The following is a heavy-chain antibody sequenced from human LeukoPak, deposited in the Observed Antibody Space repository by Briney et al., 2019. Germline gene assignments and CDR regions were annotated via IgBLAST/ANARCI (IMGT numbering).Heavy chain of an antibody. CDR2: IYPGDSDT. D-gene: IGHD3-10*01. CDR3: ARQPYYYGSGSYSLSDY. Sequence: GESLKISCKGSGYSFTSYWIGWVRQMPGKGLEWMGIIYPGDSDTRYGPSFQGQVTISADKSISTAYLQWSSLKASDTAMYYCARQPYYYGSGSYSLSDYWGQGTLVTVSS. J-gene: IGHJ4*02. V-gene: IGHV5-51*01. CDR1: GYSFTSYW.